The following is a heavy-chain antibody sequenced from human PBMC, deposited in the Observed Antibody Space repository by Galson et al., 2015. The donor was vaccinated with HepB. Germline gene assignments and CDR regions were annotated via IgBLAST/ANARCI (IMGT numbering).Heavy chain of an antibody. D-gene: IGHD3-9*01. CDR3: ATYLRYFDWSTTFDY. V-gene: IGHV1-24*01. Sequence: SVKVSCKVSGYTLIELSMHWVRQAPGKGLEWMGGFDPEDGETIYAQKFQGRVTMTEDTSTDTAYMELSSLRSEDTAVYYCATYLRYFDWSTTFDYWGQGTLVTVSS. CDR2: FDPEDGET. CDR1: GYTLIELS. J-gene: IGHJ4*02.